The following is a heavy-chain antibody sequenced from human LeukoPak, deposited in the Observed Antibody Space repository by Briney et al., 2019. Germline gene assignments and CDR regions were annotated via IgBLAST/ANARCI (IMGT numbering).Heavy chain of an antibody. CDR2: INHSGST. D-gene: IGHD6-13*01. CDR3: ARHARVAATGLDS. CDR1: GGSFSGYY. J-gene: IGHJ4*02. Sequence: PSETLSLTCAVYGGSFSGYYWSWIRQPPGKGLEWIGEINHSGSTNYNPSLKSRVTISVDTSKNQISLKVTSMTAADTAVYYCARHARVAATGLDSWGQGTLVTVSS. V-gene: IGHV4-34*01.